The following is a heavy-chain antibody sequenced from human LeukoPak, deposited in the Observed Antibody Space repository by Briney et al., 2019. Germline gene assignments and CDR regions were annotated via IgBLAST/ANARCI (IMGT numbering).Heavy chain of an antibody. Sequence: PGGSLRLSCAASGFTFSGSAMHWVRQASGKGMEWVGRIRSKANSYATAYAASVKVTFTISRDDSKNTAYLQMNSLKTEDTPVYYCTRPAVRGVIECWGQGTLVTVSS. CDR2: IRSKANSYAT. CDR1: GFTFSGSA. CDR3: TRPAVRGVIEC. J-gene: IGHJ4*02. V-gene: IGHV3-73*01. D-gene: IGHD3-10*01.